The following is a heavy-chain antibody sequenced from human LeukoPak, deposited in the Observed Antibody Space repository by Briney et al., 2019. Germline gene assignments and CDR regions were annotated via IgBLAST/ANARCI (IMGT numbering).Heavy chain of an antibody. Sequence: SETLSLTCAVYGGSFSGYYWSWVRQPAGKGLEWIGRIYTTGSTSYNPSLKSRVTISVDTSKNQFSLKLSSVTAADTAVYYCARQEDCSTSSCYSGGWFDPWGQGTLVTVSS. CDR1: GGSFSGYY. V-gene: IGHV4-59*10. J-gene: IGHJ5*02. CDR3: ARQEDCSTSSCYSGGWFDP. D-gene: IGHD2-2*01. CDR2: IYTTGST.